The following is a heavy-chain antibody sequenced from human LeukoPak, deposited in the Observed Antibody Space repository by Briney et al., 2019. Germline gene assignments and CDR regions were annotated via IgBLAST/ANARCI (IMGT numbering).Heavy chain of an antibody. CDR1: GGTFSSYA. V-gene: IGHV1-18*01. D-gene: IGHD1-26*01. CDR2: ISAYNGNT. Sequence: GASVKVSCKASGGTFSSYAVSWVRQAPGQGLEWMGWISAYNGNTNYAQKLQGRVTMTTDTSTSTAYMELRSLRSDDTAVYYCARDSRSGAYFFYYGMDVWGQGTTVTVSS. CDR3: ARDSRSGAYFFYYGMDV. J-gene: IGHJ6*02.